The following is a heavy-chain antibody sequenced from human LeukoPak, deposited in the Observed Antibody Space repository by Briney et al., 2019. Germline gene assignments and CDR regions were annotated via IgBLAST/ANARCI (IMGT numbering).Heavy chain of an antibody. V-gene: IGHV4-61*02. CDR2: IYTSGST. CDR3: ARESFYGDSD. J-gene: IGHJ4*02. Sequence: SQTLSLTCTVSGGSISSGDYYWRWIRQPAGKGLEWIGRIYTSGSTNYNPSLKSRVTISVDTSKNQFSLKLSSVTAADTAVYYCARESFYGDSDWGQGTLVTVSS. CDR1: GGSISSGDYY. D-gene: IGHD4-17*01.